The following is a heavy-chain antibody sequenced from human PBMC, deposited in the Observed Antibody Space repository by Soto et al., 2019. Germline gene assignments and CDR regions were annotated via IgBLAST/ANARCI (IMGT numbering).Heavy chain of an antibody. V-gene: IGHV4-39*01. Sequence: PSETLSLTCTVPGGSISSSSYYRGWIRQPPGKGLEWIGSIYYSGSTYYNPSLKSRVTISVDTSKNQFSLKLSSVTAADTAVYYCARLYYYGSGSYPYYYYYMDVWGKGTTVTVSS. CDR3: ARLYYYGSGSYPYYYYYMDV. J-gene: IGHJ6*03. D-gene: IGHD3-10*01. CDR1: GGSISSSSYY. CDR2: IYYSGST.